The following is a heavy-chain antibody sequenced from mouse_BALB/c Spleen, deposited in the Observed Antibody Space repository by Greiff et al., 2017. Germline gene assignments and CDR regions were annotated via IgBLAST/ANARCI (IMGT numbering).Heavy chain of an antibody. J-gene: IGHJ3*01. V-gene: IGHV5-4*02. Sequence: EVQLVESGGGLVKPGGSLKLSCAASGFTFSDYYMYWVRQTPEKRLEWVATISDGGSYTYYPDSVKGRFTISRDNAKNNLYLQMSSLKSEDTAMYYCARRGNITTGAWFAYWGQGTLVTVSA. CDR2: ISDGGSYT. CDR1: GFTFSDYY. D-gene: IGHD1-2*01. CDR3: ARRGNITTGAWFAY.